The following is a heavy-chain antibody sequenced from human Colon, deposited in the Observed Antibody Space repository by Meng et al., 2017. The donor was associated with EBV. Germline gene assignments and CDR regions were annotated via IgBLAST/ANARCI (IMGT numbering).Heavy chain of an antibody. V-gene: IGHV4-34*12. Sequence: QVQLRRGGGGLLQPSAPLSPTCAVNGGSLSGAYWNWIRQPPGKGLEWIGEIIHGGSPSYNPSLKSRVTISIDTSKNQLSLMLSSVTAADTAVYYCARRPTGIDYWGQGTLVTVSS. D-gene: IGHD2-8*02. CDR2: IIHGGSP. CDR3: ARRPTGIDY. J-gene: IGHJ4*02. CDR1: GGSLSGAY.